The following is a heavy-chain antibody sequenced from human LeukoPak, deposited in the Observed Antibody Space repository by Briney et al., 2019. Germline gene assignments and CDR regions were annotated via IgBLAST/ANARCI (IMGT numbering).Heavy chain of an antibody. D-gene: IGHD3-10*01. J-gene: IGHJ4*02. CDR1: GGSISSYY. CDR3: ARDAVLLWFGESDY. V-gene: IGHV4-4*07. CDR2: ICTSGST. Sequence: SETLSLTCTVSGGSISSYYWSWIRQPAGKGLEWIGRICTSGSTNYNPSLKSRVTMSVDTSKNQFSLKLSSVTAADTAVYYCARDAVLLWFGESDYWGQGTLVTVSS.